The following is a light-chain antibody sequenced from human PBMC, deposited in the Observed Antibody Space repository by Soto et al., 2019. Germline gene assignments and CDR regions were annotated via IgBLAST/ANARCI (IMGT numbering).Light chain of an antibody. J-gene: IGLJ2*01. CDR2: GNN. Sequence: QSVLTLPPSVSGAPGQRVTISCTGSSSNIGSGYDVHWYQQLPGTAPKLLIYGNNNRPSGVPDRFSGSKSGTSASLAVTGLQAEDEADYYCQSYDSSLSGFHVVFGVGTKLTVL. CDR3: QSYDSSLSGFHVV. V-gene: IGLV1-40*01. CDR1: SSNIGSGYD.